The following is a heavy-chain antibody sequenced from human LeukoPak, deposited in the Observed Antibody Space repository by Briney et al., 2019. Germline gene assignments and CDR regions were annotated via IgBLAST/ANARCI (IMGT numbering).Heavy chain of an antibody. J-gene: IGHJ4*02. CDR3: ARGQKYRSGYTVTELGSGYFDY. CDR2: IYYSGRT. D-gene: IGHD5-18*01. Sequence: SETLSLTSSVSGGSLSSYYWSWIRQPPGKGLEWIGYIYYSGRTRYTPSLKSRVTISVDTSKNQFSLRLSSVTAADTAVYYCARGQKYRSGYTVTELGSGYFDYWGQGTLVTVSS. V-gene: IGHV4-59*01. CDR1: GGSLSSYY.